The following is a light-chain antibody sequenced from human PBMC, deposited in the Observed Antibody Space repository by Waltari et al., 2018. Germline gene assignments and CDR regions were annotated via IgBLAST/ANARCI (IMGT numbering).Light chain of an antibody. J-gene: IGKJ2*02. V-gene: IGKV1-5*03. CDR3: QQYKTYWGT. Sequence: DIQMTHSPSTLSASVEDSVTITCRASQSVSNWLACYQQKPGKAPRLLIFKASTLGSGVPPRFSGSGSGTEFTLTISSLQPDDFATYYCQQYKTYWGTFGQGTKLEIK. CDR1: QSVSNW. CDR2: KAS.